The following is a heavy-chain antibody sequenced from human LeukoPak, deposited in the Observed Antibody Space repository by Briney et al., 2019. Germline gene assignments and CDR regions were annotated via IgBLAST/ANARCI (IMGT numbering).Heavy chain of an antibody. J-gene: IGHJ6*03. CDR1: GYTFTGYY. V-gene: IGHV1-2*02. CDR2: INPNSGGT. D-gene: IGHD6-13*01. CDR3: ARSREVYSSSWYGKYHYYYYMDV. Sequence: GASVKVSCKASGYTFTGYYMHWVRQAPGQGLEWMGWINPNSGGTNYAQKFQGRVTMTRDTSISTAYMELSRLRPDDTAVYSCARSREVYSSSWYGKYHYYYYMDVWGKGTTVTVSS.